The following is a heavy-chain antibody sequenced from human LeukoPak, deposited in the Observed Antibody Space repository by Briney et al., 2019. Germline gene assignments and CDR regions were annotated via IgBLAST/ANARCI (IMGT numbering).Heavy chain of an antibody. V-gene: IGHV3-7*03. CDR3: ARDWVAGVPFDAFDI. J-gene: IGHJ3*02. CDR2: IKEDGSEK. D-gene: IGHD3-10*01. Sequence: QPGGSLRLSCAASGFTLSSDWMSWVRQAPGKGLEWVANIKEDGSEKYYVDSVKGRFTISRDNAKNSLYLHMNSLTAEDTAMYYCARDWVAGVPFDAFDIWGQGTMVSVSS. CDR1: GFTLSSDW.